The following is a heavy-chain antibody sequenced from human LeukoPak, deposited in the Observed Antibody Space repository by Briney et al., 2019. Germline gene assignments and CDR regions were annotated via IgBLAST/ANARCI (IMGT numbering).Heavy chain of an antibody. CDR2: ITHSGGT. CDR3: ARGPWGGVRDSFVYLDY. V-gene: IGHV4-34*01. J-gene: IGHJ4*02. Sequence: SETLSLTCVVSGESFSAYYWTWIRQPPGKGPEWIGEITHSGGTIYNPSLKSRLSISRDTSKNLLSLKLRSVTAADTAVYYCARGPWGGVRDSFVYLDYWGPGALVTVSS. D-gene: IGHD3-10*01. CDR1: GESFSAYY.